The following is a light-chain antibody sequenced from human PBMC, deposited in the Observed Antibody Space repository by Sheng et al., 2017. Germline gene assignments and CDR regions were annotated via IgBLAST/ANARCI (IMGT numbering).Light chain of an antibody. CDR3: QQYDNDLIFT. V-gene: IGKV1-33*01. CDR1: QSISSY. CDR2: DAS. Sequence: DIQMTQSPSSLSASVGDRVTITCRASQSISSYLNWYQQKPGKAPKLLIYDASNLETGVPSRFSGSGSGTDFTFTISSLQPEDIATYYCQQYDNDLIFTFGPGTKVDIK. J-gene: IGKJ3*01.